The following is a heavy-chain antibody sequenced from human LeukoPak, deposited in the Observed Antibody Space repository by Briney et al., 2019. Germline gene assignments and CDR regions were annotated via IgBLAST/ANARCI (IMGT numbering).Heavy chain of an antibody. Sequence: GASVKVSCKASGYTFTCYDISWVRQAPGQGLEWMGWISAYNGNTNYAQKFQGRVTMTTDTSTSTAYMELRSLRSDDTAVYYCARYSNENCGGDCYYFDYWGQGTLVTVSS. D-gene: IGHD2-21*01. CDR1: GYTFTCYD. V-gene: IGHV1-18*01. CDR3: ARYSNENCGGDCYYFDY. J-gene: IGHJ4*02. CDR2: ISAYNGNT.